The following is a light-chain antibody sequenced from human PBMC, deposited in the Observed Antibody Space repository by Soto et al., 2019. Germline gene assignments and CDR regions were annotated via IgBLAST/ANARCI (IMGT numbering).Light chain of an antibody. CDR1: SSDVGKYSY. CDR3: SSFTTSSTWV. J-gene: IGLJ3*02. CDR2: EVS. Sequence: QSALTQPASVSGSPGQSIAISCTGTSSDVGKYSYVSWFQQYPGNAPKLKIYEVSNRPSGVSNRFSGSKSGNTASLTISGLQGEDEADYYCSSFTTSSTWVFGGGTKVTVL. V-gene: IGLV2-14*01.